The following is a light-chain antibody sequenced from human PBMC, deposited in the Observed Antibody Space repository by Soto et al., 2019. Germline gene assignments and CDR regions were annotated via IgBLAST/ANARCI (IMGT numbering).Light chain of an antibody. V-gene: IGKV1-5*03. Sequence: DMQLTQSPSFLSSSVGDRFGITCLASQTISSWLAWYHQKPWKAPKLLIYKASTLKSGVPSRFSGSGSGTEFTLTISSLQPDDFATYYCQHYNSYSEAFGQGTKVDI. CDR1: QTISSW. CDR2: KAS. J-gene: IGKJ1*01. CDR3: QHYNSYSEA.